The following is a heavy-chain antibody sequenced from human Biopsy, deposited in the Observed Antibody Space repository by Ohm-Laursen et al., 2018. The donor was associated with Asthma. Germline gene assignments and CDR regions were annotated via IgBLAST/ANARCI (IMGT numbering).Heavy chain of an antibody. D-gene: IGHD2-2*01. J-gene: IGHJ4*02. CDR3: ARKAGSCISRTCYSLDF. CDR1: GGTFNTYV. CDR2: INSVFGTT. V-gene: IGHV1-69*01. Sequence: SSVKVSCNSLGGTFNTYVIGWVRQAPGRGLEWMGGINSVFGTTTYPQKFQDRVTITADDSTSTVYMELSSLRSEDTAVYYCARKAGSCISRTCYSLDFWGQGTLVTVSS.